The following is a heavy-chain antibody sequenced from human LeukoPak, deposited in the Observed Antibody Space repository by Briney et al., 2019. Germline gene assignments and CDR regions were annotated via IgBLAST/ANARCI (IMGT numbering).Heavy chain of an antibody. Sequence: GGSLRLSCAASRFTLSTYWMSWVRQAPGKGLEWVGRIASKTDGGTTDYAAPVKGRFTISRDDSKNTLFLQMNSLKTEDTAVYYCTTGIRGDCGQGTLVTVSS. V-gene: IGHV3-15*04. J-gene: IGHJ4*02. CDR3: TTGIRGD. CDR2: IASKTDGGTT. CDR1: RFTLSTYW.